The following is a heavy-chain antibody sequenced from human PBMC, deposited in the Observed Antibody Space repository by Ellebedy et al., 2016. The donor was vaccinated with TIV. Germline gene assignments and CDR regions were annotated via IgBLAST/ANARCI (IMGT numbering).Heavy chain of an antibody. CDR3: ARGRCSSGCPEDAFDI. Sequence: PGGSLRLSCGASGFAFSSHNMNWVRQAPGKGLEWISDITSSSGDIHYADSVKGRFTISRDNAKNSLYLQMNSLRVEDTAVYYCARGRCSSGCPEDAFDIWGQGTTVTVSS. J-gene: IGHJ3*02. CDR1: GFAFSSHN. V-gene: IGHV3-21*05. CDR2: ITSSSGDI. D-gene: IGHD6-19*01.